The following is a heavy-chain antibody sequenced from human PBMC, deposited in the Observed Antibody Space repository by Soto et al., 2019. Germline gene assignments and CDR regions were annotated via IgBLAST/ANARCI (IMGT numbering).Heavy chain of an antibody. CDR2: IKTTTDGGTT. Sequence: GGSLRLSSAPSGFTFTNAWMSWVRQAPGQGLEWVGRIKTTTDGGTTDYAAPVKGRFTVSRDDAENTWYLQMNSLKTEDTAVYYCITGKLTTLVELPTYWDHGTLVAVSS. CDR1: GFTFTNAW. CDR3: ITGKLTTLVELPTY. V-gene: IGHV3-15*01. J-gene: IGHJ4*01. D-gene: IGHD3-22*01.